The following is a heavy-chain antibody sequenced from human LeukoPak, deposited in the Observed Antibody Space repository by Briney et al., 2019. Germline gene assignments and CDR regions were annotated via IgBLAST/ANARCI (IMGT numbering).Heavy chain of an antibody. Sequence: GRSLRLSCAASGSTFNNYAIHWVRQAPGKGLEWVAIISFDGGNKYYADSVKGRFTISRDNSKNTLYLQMNSLRAEDTAVYYCARDGIVGSPLFKFDYWGQGTLVTVSS. CDR1: GSTFNNYA. D-gene: IGHD1-26*01. CDR3: ARDGIVGSPLFKFDY. CDR2: ISFDGGNK. V-gene: IGHV3-30-3*01. J-gene: IGHJ4*02.